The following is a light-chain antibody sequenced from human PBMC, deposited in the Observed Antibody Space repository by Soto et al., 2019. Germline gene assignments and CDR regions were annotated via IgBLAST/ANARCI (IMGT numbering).Light chain of an antibody. CDR2: AAS. J-gene: IGKJ4*01. Sequence: DIQMTQSPSSLSASVGDRGNVTCRASQSIINYLNWFQQKSGKAPKLLISAASSLQSGVPSRFSGSGSGTEFILTINSLQPEDVATYYCQQTYSSPLTFGGGSKVQI. CDR1: QSIINY. V-gene: IGKV1-39*01. CDR3: QQTYSSPLT.